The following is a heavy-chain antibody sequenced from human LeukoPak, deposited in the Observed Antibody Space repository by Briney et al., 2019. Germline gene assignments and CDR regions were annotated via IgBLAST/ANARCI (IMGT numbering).Heavy chain of an antibody. D-gene: IGHD3-9*01. Sequence: PSETLSLTCTVSGGSISSSSYYWGWIRQPPGKGLEWIGSIYYSGSTYYNPSLKSRVTISVDTSKNQFSLKLSSVTAADTAVYYCARAPDIERIDAFDIWGQGTMVTVSS. CDR2: IYYSGST. CDR1: GGSISSSSYY. V-gene: IGHV4-39*01. J-gene: IGHJ3*02. CDR3: ARAPDIERIDAFDI.